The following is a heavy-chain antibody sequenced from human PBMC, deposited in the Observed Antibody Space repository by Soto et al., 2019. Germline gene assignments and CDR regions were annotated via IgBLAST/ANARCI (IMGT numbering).Heavy chain of an antibody. D-gene: IGHD1-26*01. J-gene: IGHJ2*01. V-gene: IGHV3-33*01. Sequence: QVQLVESGGGVVQPGRSLRLSCAASGFTFSSYGMHWVRQAPGKGLEWVAVIWYDGSNKYYADSVKGRFTISRDNSKKTLYLQMNSLRAEDTAVYYCASLYSGSYYDWYFDLWGRGTLVTVSS. CDR1: GFTFSSYG. CDR3: ASLYSGSYYDWYFDL. CDR2: IWYDGSNK.